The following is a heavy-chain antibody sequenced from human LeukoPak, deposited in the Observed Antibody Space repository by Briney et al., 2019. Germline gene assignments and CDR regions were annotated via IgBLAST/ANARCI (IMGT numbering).Heavy chain of an antibody. CDR1: GFTFSSYS. D-gene: IGHD6-13*01. CDR2: ISSSSSTI. J-gene: IGHJ4*02. V-gene: IGHV3-48*04. CDR3: ARVSIDSSSWYHFDY. Sequence: GGSLRLSCAASGFTFSSYSMNWVRQAPGKGLEWVSYISSSSSTIYYADSVKGRFTISRDNAKNSLYLQMNSLRAEDTAVYYCARVSIDSSSWYHFDYWGQGTLVTVSS.